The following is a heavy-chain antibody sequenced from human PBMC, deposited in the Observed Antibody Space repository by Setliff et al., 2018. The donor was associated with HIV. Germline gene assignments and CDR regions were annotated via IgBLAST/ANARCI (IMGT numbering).Heavy chain of an antibody. J-gene: IGHJ4*02. Sequence: SETLSLTCTVSGGSITSSYWSWIRQPAGKGLEWIGRIYTSGSTNYNPSLKSRVTMSIDTSKKQFPLKLASVTAADTAVYYCARGGSYDTFDYWGQGTLGTVSS. CDR2: IYTSGST. CDR3: ARGGSYDTFDY. D-gene: IGHD3-22*01. CDR1: GGSITSSY. V-gene: IGHV4-4*07.